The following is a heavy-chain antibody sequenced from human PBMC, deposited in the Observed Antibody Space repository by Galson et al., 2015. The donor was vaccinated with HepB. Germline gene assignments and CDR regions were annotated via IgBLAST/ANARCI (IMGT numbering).Heavy chain of an antibody. J-gene: IGHJ4*02. CDR3: ARDRDYRFDY. CDR1: GYTFTSNG. V-gene: IGHV1-18*04. Sequence: SVKVSCKASGYTFTSNGISWVRQTPRQGLEWLGWISDHGGNTKYAQKYQGRITLTRDTSTSTAYVELRSLRSDDTAVYYCARDRDYRFDYWGQGTLVTVSS. D-gene: IGHD4/OR15-4a*01. CDR2: ISDHGGNT.